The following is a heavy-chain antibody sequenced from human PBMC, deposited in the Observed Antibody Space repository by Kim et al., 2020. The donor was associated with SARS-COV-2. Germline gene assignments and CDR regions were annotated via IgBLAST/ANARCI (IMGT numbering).Heavy chain of an antibody. D-gene: IGHD3-10*01. Sequence: GGSLRLSCAASGFTFSSYGMHWVRQAPGKGLEWVAVIWYDGSNTYYADSLQRRFTISRDNSKNTLYLQMNSLRADDTAVYYCARNPLWFSEGGYYYYIDV. CDR2: IWYDGSNT. J-gene: IGHJ6*03. CDR3: ARNPLWFSEGGYYYYIDV. V-gene: IGHV3-33*01. CDR1: GFTFSSYG.